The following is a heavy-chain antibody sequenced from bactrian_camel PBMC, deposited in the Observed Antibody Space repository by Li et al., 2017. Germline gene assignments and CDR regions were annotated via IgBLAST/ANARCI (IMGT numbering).Heavy chain of an antibody. Sequence: HVQLVESGGGSVQAGGSLRLSCAASGYTYSRYCMAWFRQVPGREREGVAGMNSDGSTNFANSAKGRFTISQDNAKKTLYLQMNSLKPEDTAMYYCAAVDPEYDCYSDRWFEEIYEYNYYGQGTQVTVS. V-gene: IGHV3S9*01. CDR2: MNSDGST. CDR3: AAVDPEYDCYSDRWFEEIYEYNY. CDR1: GYTYSRYC. D-gene: IGHD1*01. J-gene: IGHJ4*01.